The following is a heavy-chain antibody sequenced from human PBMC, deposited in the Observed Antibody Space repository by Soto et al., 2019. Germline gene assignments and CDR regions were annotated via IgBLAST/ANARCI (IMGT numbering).Heavy chain of an antibody. CDR1: GFTFSSYS. D-gene: IGHD6-19*01. J-gene: IGHJ3*02. V-gene: IGHV3-48*01. CDR3: ARDSMAGFAFDI. Sequence: EVQLVESGGGLVQPGGSLRLSCAASGFTFSSYSMNWVRQAPGKGLEWVSYISSSSSTIYYADSVKGRFTISRDNAKNSLYLQMNSLRAEDTAVYYCARDSMAGFAFDILGQGTMVTVSS. CDR2: ISSSSSTI.